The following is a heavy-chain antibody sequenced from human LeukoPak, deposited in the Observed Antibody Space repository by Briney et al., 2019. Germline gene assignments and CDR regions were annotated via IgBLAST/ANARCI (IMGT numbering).Heavy chain of an antibody. V-gene: IGHV3-48*03. Sequence: GGSLRLSCAASGFTFSSYEMNWVRQAPGKGLEWVSYISSSGSTIYYADSVKGRFTISRDNAKSSLYLQMNSLRAEDTAVYYCARSCSSSWFYFDYWGQGTLVTVSS. CDR2: ISSSGSTI. CDR3: ARSCSSSWFYFDY. CDR1: GFTFSSYE. D-gene: IGHD6-13*01. J-gene: IGHJ4*02.